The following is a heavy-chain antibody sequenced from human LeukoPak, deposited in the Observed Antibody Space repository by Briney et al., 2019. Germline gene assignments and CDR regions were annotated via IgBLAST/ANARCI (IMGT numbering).Heavy chain of an antibody. Sequence: PSGTLSLTCTVSGGSISTYYWSWIRQPPGKGLEWMGYIYYSGSTNYNPSLKRRVTISVDTSKNQFSLKLSSVTAADTAVYYCARAGSYYDYVWGSYRPNNWFGPWGQGTLVTVSS. J-gene: IGHJ5*02. CDR1: GGSISTYY. V-gene: IGHV4-59*01. CDR3: ARAGSYYDYVWGSYRPNNWFGP. CDR2: IYYSGST. D-gene: IGHD3-16*02.